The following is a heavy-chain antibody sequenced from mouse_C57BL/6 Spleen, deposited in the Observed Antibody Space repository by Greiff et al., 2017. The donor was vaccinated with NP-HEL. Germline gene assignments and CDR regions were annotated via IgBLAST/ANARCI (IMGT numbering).Heavy chain of an antibody. CDR2: ISDGGSYT. Sequence: DVKLVESGGGLVKPGGSLKLSCAASGFTFSSYAMSWVRQTPEKRLEWVATISDGGSYTYYPDNVKGRFTISRDNAKNNLYLQMSHLKSEDTAMYYCARGRPFAYWGQGTLVTVSA. V-gene: IGHV5-4*03. CDR3: ARGRPFAY. CDR1: GFTFSSYA. J-gene: IGHJ3*01.